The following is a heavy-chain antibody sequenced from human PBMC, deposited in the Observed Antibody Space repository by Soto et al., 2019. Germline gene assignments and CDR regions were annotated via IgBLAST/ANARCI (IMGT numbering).Heavy chain of an antibody. V-gene: IGHV3-66*01. D-gene: IGHD4-17*01. CDR2: IYSGGST. CDR3: ARAPTTVTTFDD. Sequence: PGGSLRLSCAASGFTVSSNYMSWVRQAPGKGLEWVSVIYSGGSTYYADSVKGRFTISRDNSKNTLYLQMNSLRAEDTAVYYCARAPTTVTTFDDSGQGTRVTVAS. J-gene: IGHJ4*02. CDR1: GFTVSSNY.